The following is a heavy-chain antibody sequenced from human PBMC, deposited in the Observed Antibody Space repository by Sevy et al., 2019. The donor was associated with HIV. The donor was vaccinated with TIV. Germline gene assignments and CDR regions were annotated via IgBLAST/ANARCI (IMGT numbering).Heavy chain of an antibody. CDR3: ATSRSGYFDSSGYYIY. CDR2: IYPDDSDT. CDR1: GYSFTSHW. J-gene: IGHJ4*02. D-gene: IGHD3-22*01. Sequence: GESLKISCKGSGYSFTSHWIGWVRHMPGKGLEWMGIIYPDDSDTRYSPSFEGQVTFSADKSISTAYLQWSSLKASDTAMYYCATSRSGYFDSSGYYIYWGQGTLITVSS. V-gene: IGHV5-51*01.